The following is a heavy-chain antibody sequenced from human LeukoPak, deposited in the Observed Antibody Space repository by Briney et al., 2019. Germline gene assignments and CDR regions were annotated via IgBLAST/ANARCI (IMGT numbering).Heavy chain of an antibody. Sequence: PGGSLRLSCAASGFTFSSYWMSWVRQAPGKGLEWVANIKQDGSEKYYVDSVKGRFTISRDNAKNSLYLQMNSLRAEDTAVYYCARVGESKRGPFDYWGQGTLVTVSS. V-gene: IGHV3-7*01. CDR3: ARVGESKRGPFDY. CDR1: GFTFSSYW. D-gene: IGHD2-21*01. CDR2: IKQDGSEK. J-gene: IGHJ4*02.